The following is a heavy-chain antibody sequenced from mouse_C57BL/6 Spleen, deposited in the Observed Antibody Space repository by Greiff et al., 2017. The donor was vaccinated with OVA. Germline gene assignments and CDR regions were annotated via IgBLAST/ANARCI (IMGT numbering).Heavy chain of an antibody. Sequence: EVMLVESGGGLVQPGGSLKLSCAASGFTFSDYYMYWVRQTPEKRLEWVAYISNGGGSTYYPDTVKGRFTISRDNAKNTLYLQMSHLKSEDTAMYYCARLESSYWYFDVWGTGTTVTVSS. CDR2: ISNGGGST. CDR1: GFTFSDYY. V-gene: IGHV5-12*01. D-gene: IGHD6-2*01. J-gene: IGHJ1*03. CDR3: ARLESSYWYFDV.